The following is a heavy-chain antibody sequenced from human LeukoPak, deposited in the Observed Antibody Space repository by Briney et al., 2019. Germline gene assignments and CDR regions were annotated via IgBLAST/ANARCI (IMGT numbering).Heavy chain of an antibody. Sequence: PSETLSLTCTVSGASPSSGSYHWSWIRQSAGKGLEWIGYIYYSGSTNYNPSLKSRVTISVDTSKNQFSLKLSSVTAADTAVYYCAGGGTKKRNYYDSSGYCSFDYWGQGTLVTVSS. V-gene: IGHV4-61*10. J-gene: IGHJ4*02. CDR3: AGGGTKKRNYYDSSGYCSFDY. CDR1: GASPSSGSYH. D-gene: IGHD3-22*01. CDR2: IYYSGST.